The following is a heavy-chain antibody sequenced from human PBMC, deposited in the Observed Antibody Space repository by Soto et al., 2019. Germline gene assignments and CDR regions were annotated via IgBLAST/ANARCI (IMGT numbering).Heavy chain of an antibody. Sequence: LRLSCAASGFTFSSYGMHWVRQAPGKGLEWVAVIWYDGSNKYYADSVKGRFTISRDNSKNTLYLQMNSLRAEDTAVYYCARELRNANYYYYGMDVWGQGTTVTVS. J-gene: IGHJ6*02. D-gene: IGHD1-1*01. V-gene: IGHV3-33*01. CDR3: ARELRNANYYYYGMDV. CDR1: GFTFSSYG. CDR2: IWYDGSNK.